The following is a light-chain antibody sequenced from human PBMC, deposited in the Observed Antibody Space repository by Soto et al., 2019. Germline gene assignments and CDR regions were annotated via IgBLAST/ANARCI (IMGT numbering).Light chain of an antibody. CDR1: PSVTNF. CDR2: GAF. Sequence: EIGWTQSSATLSVSPGERATLCCMASPSVTNFLAWYQQKPGQAPRLLIYGAFNRATGIPARFSGSGSGTDFTLTISSLEPEDSAVYYCQQRNVWPPITFGQGTRLEIK. CDR3: QQRNVWPPIT. V-gene: IGKV3-11*01. J-gene: IGKJ5*01.